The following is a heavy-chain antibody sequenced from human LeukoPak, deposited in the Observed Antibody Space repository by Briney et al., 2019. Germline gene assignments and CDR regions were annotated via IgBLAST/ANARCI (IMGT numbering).Heavy chain of an antibody. Sequence: GASVKVSCKASGYTFTSYGITWVRQAPGQGLEWMGWVSAYADNTNYVQKIQGRVTMTTDTSTSTAYMELRSLRSDDTAVCYCARDCIGCHGFDYWGQGTLVTVSS. CDR1: GYTFTSYG. CDR2: VSAYADNT. CDR3: ARDCIGCHGFDY. D-gene: IGHD2-15*01. J-gene: IGHJ4*02. V-gene: IGHV1-18*01.